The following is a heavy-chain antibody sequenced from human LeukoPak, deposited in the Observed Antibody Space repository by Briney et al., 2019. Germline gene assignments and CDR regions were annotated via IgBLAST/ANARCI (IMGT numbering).Heavy chain of an antibody. CDR3: ARTFGGNFRLDY. Sequence: ASVKVSCRASGYTFTSYGISWVRQAPGQGLEWMGWISAYNGNTNYAQKLQDRVTMTTDTSTTTAHMEVRSLTSDDTAVYYCARTFGGNFRLDYWGQGTLVTVSS. V-gene: IGHV1-18*01. D-gene: IGHD3-10*01. CDR1: GYTFTSYG. J-gene: IGHJ4*02. CDR2: ISAYNGNT.